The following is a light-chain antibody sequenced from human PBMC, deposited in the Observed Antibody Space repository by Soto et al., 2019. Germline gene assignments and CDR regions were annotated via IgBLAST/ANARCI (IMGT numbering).Light chain of an antibody. Sequence: QSVLTQPPSASGSLGQSVTIPCTGTSSDVGRYDYVSWYQQHPGKAPKLILYEVTKRPSGVPDRFSGSKSGNTASLTVSGLQAADDAHYYCTSYIGSDSVVFGGGTKLTVL. J-gene: IGLJ2*01. CDR2: EVT. V-gene: IGLV2-8*01. CDR3: TSYIGSDSVV. CDR1: SSDVGRYDY.